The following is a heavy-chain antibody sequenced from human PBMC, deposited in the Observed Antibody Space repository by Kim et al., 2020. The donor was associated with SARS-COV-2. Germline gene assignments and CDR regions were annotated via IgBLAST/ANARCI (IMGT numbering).Heavy chain of an antibody. V-gene: IGHV3-23*01. Sequence: GGSLRLSCVASGFTFNTYAMSWVRQAPGKGLEWVSGVRDSGGSTKYADSVKGLFSISRDNSRNTLYLQMDSLRAEDTAVYYCAKVTSGSSGWFEYFQHWGQGTLVTVSS. CDR1: GFTFNTYA. CDR2: VRDSGGST. J-gene: IGHJ1*01. D-gene: IGHD6-19*01. CDR3: AKVTSGSSGWFEYFQH.